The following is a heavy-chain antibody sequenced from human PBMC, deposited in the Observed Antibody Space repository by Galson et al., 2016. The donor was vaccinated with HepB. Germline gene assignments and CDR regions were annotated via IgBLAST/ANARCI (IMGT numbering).Heavy chain of an antibody. J-gene: IGHJ4*02. CDR2: IKSSSSNV. CDR1: GFAFSTYG. CDR3: ARGYASGNFYQ. D-gene: IGHD3-10*01. V-gene: IGHV3-48*02. Sequence: SLRLSCAASGFAFSTYGMNWIRQAPGKGLEWVSQIKSSSSNVYYADSVKGRFTISRDNAKNSVYLQMNSLRDEDTAVYYCARGYASGNFYQWGQGTLVTVSS.